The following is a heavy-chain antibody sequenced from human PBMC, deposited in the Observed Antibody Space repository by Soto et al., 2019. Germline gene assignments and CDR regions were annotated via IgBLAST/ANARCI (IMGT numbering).Heavy chain of an antibody. V-gene: IGHV3-23*01. D-gene: IGHD6-19*01. Sequence: EVQLLESGGGLVQPGGSQRLSCAASGFTFSSYAMSWVRQGPGKGLEWVTLISGSGGVTDYADSVKGRFTVSRDNSKNTMYLKLNSLTAGDTAIYYCAKIHSGSSEDAFDVWGQGTVVTGSS. J-gene: IGHJ3*01. CDR1: GFTFSSYA. CDR2: ISGSGGVT. CDR3: AKIHSGSSEDAFDV.